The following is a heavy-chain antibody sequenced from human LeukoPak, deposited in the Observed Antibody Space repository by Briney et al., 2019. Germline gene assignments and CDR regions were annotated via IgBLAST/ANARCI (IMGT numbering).Heavy chain of an antibody. Sequence: PGRSLRLSCAASGFTFSSYAMHWVRQAPGKGLEWVAVISYDGSNKYYADSVKGRFTISRDNSKNTLYLQMNSLRAEDTAVYYCAKGTGYCDSSGYDPFDIWGQGTMVTVSS. V-gene: IGHV3-30-3*01. CDR3: AKGTGYCDSSGYDPFDI. D-gene: IGHD3-22*01. CDR1: GFTFSSYA. J-gene: IGHJ3*02. CDR2: ISYDGSNK.